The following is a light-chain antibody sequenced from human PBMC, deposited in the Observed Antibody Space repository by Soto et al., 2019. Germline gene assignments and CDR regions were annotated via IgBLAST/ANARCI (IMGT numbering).Light chain of an antibody. V-gene: IGLV2-14*03. CDR1: SSDVGGYNY. Sequence: QCALTQPASVSGSPGQSIAISCTGTSSDVGGYNYVSWYQRHPGKTPKLIIYDVSNRPSGVSDRFSGSRSGNTASLTISGLQAEDEADYYCSSYTTSNTVVFGGGTKLTVL. CDR3: SSYTTSNTVV. J-gene: IGLJ3*02. CDR2: DVS.